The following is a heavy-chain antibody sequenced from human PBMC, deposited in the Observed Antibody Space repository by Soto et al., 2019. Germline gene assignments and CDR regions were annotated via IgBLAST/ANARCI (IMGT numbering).Heavy chain of an antibody. Sequence: EVQLVESGGGLVKPGGSLRLSCAASGFTFSSYSMNWVRQAPGKGLEWVSSISSSSSYIYYADSVKGRFTISRDNAKNSLYLQMNSLRAADTAVYYCARTPCGGDCYPPYYGMDVWGQGTTVTVSS. CDR1: GFTFSSYS. D-gene: IGHD2-21*02. CDR3: ARTPCGGDCYPPYYGMDV. J-gene: IGHJ6*02. CDR2: ISSSSSYI. V-gene: IGHV3-21*01.